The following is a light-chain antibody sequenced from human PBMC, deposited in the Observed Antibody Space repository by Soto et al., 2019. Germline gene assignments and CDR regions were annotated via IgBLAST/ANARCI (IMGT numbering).Light chain of an antibody. CDR1: QSIGGNF. CDR2: GAS. V-gene: IGKV3-20*01. Sequence: EFVLTQSPGTLSLSPGEGATLSCRASQSIGGNFLAWYQQRRGQAPRLLIHGASNRATGIPDRFSGSGSGTDFTLTITRLEPEDFAVYYCQQYGGSPRTFGQGTKVEVK. CDR3: QQYGGSPRT. J-gene: IGKJ1*01.